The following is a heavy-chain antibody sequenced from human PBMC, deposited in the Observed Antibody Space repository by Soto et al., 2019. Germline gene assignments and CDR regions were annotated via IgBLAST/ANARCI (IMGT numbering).Heavy chain of an antibody. CDR2: IWYDGSNK. J-gene: IGHJ4*02. Sequence: GGSLRLSCAASGFTFSSYGMHWVRQAPGKGLEWVAVIWYDGSNKYYADSVKGRFTISRDNSKNTLYLQMNSLRAEDTAVYYCAREGLDWLEPSLDYWGQGTLVTVSS. V-gene: IGHV3-33*01. D-gene: IGHD3-9*01. CDR3: AREGLDWLEPSLDY. CDR1: GFTFSSYG.